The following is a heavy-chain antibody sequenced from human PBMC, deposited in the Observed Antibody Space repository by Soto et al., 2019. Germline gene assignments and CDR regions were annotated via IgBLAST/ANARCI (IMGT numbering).Heavy chain of an antibody. D-gene: IGHD3-3*01. CDR3: ARVTTIFGDYGMDV. J-gene: IGHJ6*02. V-gene: IGHV1-69*12. Sequence: QVQLVQSGAEVKKPGSSVKVSCKASGGTFSSYAISWVRQAPGQGLEWMGGIIPIFGTTNYAQKFQGRVTXTAXEXRSTAYMELSSLRSEDTAVYYCARVTTIFGDYGMDVWGQGTTVTVSS. CDR2: IIPIFGTT. CDR1: GGTFSSYA.